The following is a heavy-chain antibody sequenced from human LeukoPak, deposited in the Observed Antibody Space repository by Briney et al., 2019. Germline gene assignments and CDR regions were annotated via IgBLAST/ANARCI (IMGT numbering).Heavy chain of an antibody. CDR1: GFAFSTYW. J-gene: IGHJ6*02. CDR2: INSDESST. V-gene: IGHV3-74*01. D-gene: IGHD1-1*01. CDR3: ARDHGGYNWYGGYYGMDV. Sequence: SGGSLRLSCAASGFAFSTYWMHWVRQAPGKGLVWVSRINSDESSTTYADSVKGRFTISRDNAKNTLYLQMNSLRAEDTAVYYCARDHGGYNWYGGYYGMDVWGQGTTVTVSS.